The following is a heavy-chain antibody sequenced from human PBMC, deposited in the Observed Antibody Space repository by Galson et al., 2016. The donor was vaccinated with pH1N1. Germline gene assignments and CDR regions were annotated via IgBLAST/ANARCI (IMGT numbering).Heavy chain of an antibody. Sequence: SLRLSCAASGFTFSTYWMHWVRQAPGRGPEWVANINQDGGKKYYVDSVKGRFTISRDNGKTSLYLQMNSVRAEDTAVYYCVRAVGSGEAYWGQGTLVTVSS. CDR1: GFTFSTYW. V-gene: IGHV3-7*01. D-gene: IGHD2-15*01. CDR3: VRAVGSGEAY. CDR2: INQDGGKK. J-gene: IGHJ4*02.